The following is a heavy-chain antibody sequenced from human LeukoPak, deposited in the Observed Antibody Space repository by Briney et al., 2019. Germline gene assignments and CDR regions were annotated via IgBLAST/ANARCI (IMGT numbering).Heavy chain of an antibody. Sequence: PSETLSLTCTVSGGSISTYYWNWIRQPPGKGLEWIGSFSYDGRTYYNPSLKSRVTVSVDTSKNQFSLKLSSVTAADTAVYYCAGVLLVRGVMVYFDLWGRGTLVTVSS. D-gene: IGHD3-10*01. CDR1: GGSISTYY. V-gene: IGHV4-39*07. CDR2: FSYDGRT. CDR3: AGVLLVRGVMVYFDL. J-gene: IGHJ2*01.